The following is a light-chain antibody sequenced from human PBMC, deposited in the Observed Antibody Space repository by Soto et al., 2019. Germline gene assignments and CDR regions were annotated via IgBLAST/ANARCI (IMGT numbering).Light chain of an antibody. V-gene: IGKV3-20*01. Sequence: EIVLTQSPGTLSLSPGERATLSCRASQSVSTSSLAWYQQKPGQAPRLLIYGASNRATGIPDRVSASGSGEDFTLSISRLEPDDFALYCCHQYCSSPYTFGQGTKLAIK. J-gene: IGKJ2*01. CDR1: QSVSTSS. CDR3: HQYCSSPYT. CDR2: GAS.